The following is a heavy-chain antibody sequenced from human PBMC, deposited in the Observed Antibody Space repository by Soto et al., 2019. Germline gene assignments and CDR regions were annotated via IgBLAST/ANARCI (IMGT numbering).Heavy chain of an antibody. Sequence: SETLSLTCTVSGGSISSYYWSWIRQPPGKGLEWIGYIYYSGSTNYNPSLKSRVTISVDTSKNQFSLKLSSVTAADTAVYYCARTYDFFPSGAPEYYFDYWGQGTLVTVSS. CDR3: ARTYDFFPSGAPEYYFDY. D-gene: IGHD3-3*01. CDR2: IYYSGST. J-gene: IGHJ4*02. CDR1: GGSISSYY. V-gene: IGHV4-59*01.